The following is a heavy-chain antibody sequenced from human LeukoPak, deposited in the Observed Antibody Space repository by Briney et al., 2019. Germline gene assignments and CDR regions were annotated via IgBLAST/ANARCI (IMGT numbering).Heavy chain of an antibody. D-gene: IGHD5-18*01. Sequence: GGSLRLSCAASGFTFSSYWMSWVRQAPGKGLEWVANIKQDGSEKYYVDSVKGRFAISRDNAKNSLYLQMNSLRAEDTAVYYCARDFVRYSYGSWSYYYYMDVWGKGTTVTVSS. J-gene: IGHJ6*03. V-gene: IGHV3-7*01. CDR2: IKQDGSEK. CDR1: GFTFSSYW. CDR3: ARDFVRYSYGSWSYYYYMDV.